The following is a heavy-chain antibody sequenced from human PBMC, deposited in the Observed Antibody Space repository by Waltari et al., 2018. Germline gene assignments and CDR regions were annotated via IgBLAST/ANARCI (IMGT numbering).Heavy chain of an antibody. J-gene: IGHJ4*02. D-gene: IGHD6-6*01. CDR1: GGTFSSSP. V-gene: IGHV1-69*02. Sequence: QVQLVQSGAEVKKPGSSVKVSCKASGGTFSSSPITWVRQAPGQGLEWMGRIIPNLGIANYAQKFQGRVTITADKSTSTAYRELSSLRSEDTAVYYCARVPLAARPPYFDYWGQGTLVTVSS. CDR2: IIPNLGIA. CDR3: ARVPLAARPPYFDY.